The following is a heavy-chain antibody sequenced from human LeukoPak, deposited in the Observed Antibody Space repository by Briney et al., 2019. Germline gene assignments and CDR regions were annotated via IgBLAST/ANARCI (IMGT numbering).Heavy chain of an antibody. D-gene: IGHD6-6*01. CDR3: ARDSVYSSSHFDY. CDR1: GGSISTSSYY. CDR2: IFYSGST. Sequence: SETLSLTCTVSGGSISTSSYYWGWVRQPPGKGLEWIGNIFYSGSTYYNPSLKSRVTISVDTSKNQFSLKLSSVTAADTAVYYCARDSVYSSSHFDYWGQGTLVTVSS. V-gene: IGHV4-39*07. J-gene: IGHJ4*02.